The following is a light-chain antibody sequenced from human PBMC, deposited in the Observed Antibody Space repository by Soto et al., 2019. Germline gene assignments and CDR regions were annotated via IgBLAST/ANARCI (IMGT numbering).Light chain of an antibody. CDR2: GAY. J-gene: IGKJ1*01. Sequence: EIVLTQSPGTMSLSPGDRATLSCRASQSVRGSYLAWYQQSPGQAPRLLIQGAYSRATGIPDRFTGSGSGTDCTLTINRLETEVFAVYYCWQYGGMLTFGQGTKVVIK. V-gene: IGKV3-20*01. CDR1: QSVRGSY. CDR3: WQYGGMLT.